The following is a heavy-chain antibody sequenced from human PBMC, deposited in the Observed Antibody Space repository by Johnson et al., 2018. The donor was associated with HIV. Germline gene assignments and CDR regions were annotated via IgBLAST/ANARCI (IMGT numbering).Heavy chain of an antibody. Sequence: QVLLVESGGGVVQPGRSLRASCAASGFGFSSYGMHWVRQAPGKGLESVAVIWYDGSNKYYEDSVRGRFTISRDNSKNTLYLQMNSLRAEDTALYYCARDSYLNDDAFDIWGQGTMVTVSS. CDR3: ARDSYLNDDAFDI. V-gene: IGHV3-33*08. D-gene: IGHD1-1*01. CDR1: GFGFSSYG. J-gene: IGHJ3*02. CDR2: IWYDGSNK.